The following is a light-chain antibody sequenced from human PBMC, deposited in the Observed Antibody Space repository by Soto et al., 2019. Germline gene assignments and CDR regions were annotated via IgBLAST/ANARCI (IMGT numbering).Light chain of an antibody. CDR3: HQFGSSPPAFT. V-gene: IGKV3-20*01. CDR2: GAS. J-gene: IGKJ2*01. CDR1: QSVSTRY. Sequence: ESMLTQSPGTLSLSPGERATLSCRASQSVSTRYLAWYQQKPGQAPRLLIYGASIRATGIPDRFSGSGSGTDVTRTISRLEPEDFAVYYCHQFGSSPPAFTFGQGTKLEI.